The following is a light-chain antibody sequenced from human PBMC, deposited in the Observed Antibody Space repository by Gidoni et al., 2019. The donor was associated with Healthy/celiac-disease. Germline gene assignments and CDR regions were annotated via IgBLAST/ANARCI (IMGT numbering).Light chain of an antibody. CDR1: QSISSW. Sequence: DIQMTQSPSTLSASVGDRVTITCRASQSISSWLDWYQQKPGKAPKLLIYKASSLESGVPSRFSGSGSGTECTLTISSLQPDDFATYYCQQYNSYSRTFGQGTKVEIK. V-gene: IGKV1-5*03. J-gene: IGKJ1*01. CDR3: QQYNSYSRT. CDR2: KAS.